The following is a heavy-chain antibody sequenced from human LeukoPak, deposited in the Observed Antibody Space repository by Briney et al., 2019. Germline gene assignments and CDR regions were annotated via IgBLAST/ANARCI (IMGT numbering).Heavy chain of an antibody. V-gene: IGHV3-23*01. J-gene: IGHJ4*02. CDR3: AKYRNYDSSGYYYFDY. Sequence: PGGSLRLSCAASGFTFSSYSMNWVRQAPGKGLEWVSAISGSGGSTYYADSVKGRFTISRDNSKNTLYLQMNSLRAEDTAVYYCAKYRNYDSSGYYYFDYWGQGTLVTVSS. CDR1: GFTFSSYS. CDR2: ISGSGGST. D-gene: IGHD3-22*01.